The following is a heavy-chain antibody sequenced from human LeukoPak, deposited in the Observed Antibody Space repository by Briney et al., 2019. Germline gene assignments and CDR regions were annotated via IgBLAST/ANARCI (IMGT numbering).Heavy chain of an antibody. CDR1: GSTFSSYG. V-gene: IGHV3-30*18. J-gene: IGHJ4*02. CDR2: ISYDGSNK. D-gene: IGHD4-17*01. CDR3: AKDQNGDYSFDFDY. Sequence: PGRSLRLSCAASGSTFSSYGMHWVRQAPGKGLEWVAVISYDGSNKYYADSVKGRFTISRDNSRNTLYLQMNRLRAEDTAVYYCAKDQNGDYSFDFDYWGQGTLVTVSS.